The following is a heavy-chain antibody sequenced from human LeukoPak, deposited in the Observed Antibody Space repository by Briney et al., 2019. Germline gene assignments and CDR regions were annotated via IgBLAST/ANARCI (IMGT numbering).Heavy chain of an antibody. CDR1: GFTSCGDS. CDR2: ISTSSSYI. D-gene: IGHD2-15*01. J-gene: IGHJ4*02. Sequence: GGSLRLSCAETGFTSCGDSMKCGRQAPWTRLPSVSSISTSSSYIYYADSVKGRFTISRDNAKNSLYLQMNSLRAEDTAVYYCARAKIVVVVAATRYFDYWGQGTLVTVSS. CDR3: ARAKIVVVVAATRYFDY. V-gene: IGHV3-21*01.